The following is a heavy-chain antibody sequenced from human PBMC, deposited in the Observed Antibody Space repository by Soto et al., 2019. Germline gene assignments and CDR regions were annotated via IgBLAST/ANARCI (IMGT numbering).Heavy chain of an antibody. CDR2: IYYSGST. J-gene: IGHJ6*02. D-gene: IGHD6-13*01. CDR1: GGSISSGGYY. CDR3: AREGVAAAGEYGMDV. Sequence: SETLSLTCTVSGGSISSGGYYWSWIRQHPGKGLEWIGYIYYSGSTYYNPSLKSRVTISVDTSKNQFSLKLSSVTAADTAVYYCAREGVAAAGEYGMDVWGQGTTVTVSS. V-gene: IGHV4-31*03.